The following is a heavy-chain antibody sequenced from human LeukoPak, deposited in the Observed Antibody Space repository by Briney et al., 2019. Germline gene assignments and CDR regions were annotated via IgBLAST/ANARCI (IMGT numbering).Heavy chain of an antibody. CDR1: GFTFSSYS. V-gene: IGHV3-21*01. Sequence: GGSLRLSCAASGFTFSSYSMNWVRQAPGKGLEWVSSISSSSSYIYYADSVKGRFTISRDNAKNSLYLQMNSLRAEDTAVYYCAREIVGATNGLDYWGQGTLVTVSS. D-gene: IGHD1-26*01. CDR2: ISSSSSYI. CDR3: AREIVGATNGLDY. J-gene: IGHJ4*02.